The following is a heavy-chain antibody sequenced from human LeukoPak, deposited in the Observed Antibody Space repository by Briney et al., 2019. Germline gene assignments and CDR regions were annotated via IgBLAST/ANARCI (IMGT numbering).Heavy chain of an antibody. CDR1: GGTFSSYA. J-gene: IGHJ3*02. Sequence: ASVKVSCKASGGTFSSYAISWVRQAPGQGLEWMGIINPSGGSTSYAQKFQGRVTMTRDMSTSTVYMELSSLRSEDTAVYYCARTYSGSYYGRIGAFDIWGQGTMVTVSS. D-gene: IGHD1-26*01. CDR3: ARTYSGSYYGRIGAFDI. CDR2: INPSGGST. V-gene: IGHV1-46*01.